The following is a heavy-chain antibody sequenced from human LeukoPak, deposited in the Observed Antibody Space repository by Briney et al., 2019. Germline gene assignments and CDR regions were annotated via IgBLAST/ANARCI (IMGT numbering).Heavy chain of an antibody. CDR1: GYTFTSYG. Sequence: ASVKVSCKASGYTFTSYGISWVRQAPGQGLEWMGWISAYNGNTNYAQKLQGRVTMTTDTSTSTAYMELRSLRSDDTAVYYCARGRIPLYSSSWYGFDYRGQGTLVTVSS. D-gene: IGHD6-13*01. V-gene: IGHV1-18*01. CDR2: ISAYNGNT. J-gene: IGHJ4*02. CDR3: ARGRIPLYSSSWYGFDY.